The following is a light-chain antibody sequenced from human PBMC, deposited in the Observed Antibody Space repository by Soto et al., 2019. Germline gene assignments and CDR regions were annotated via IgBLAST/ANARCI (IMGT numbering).Light chain of an antibody. CDR2: SNN. J-gene: IGLJ3*02. V-gene: IGLV1-44*01. Sequence: QSVLTQPPSASGTPGQRVTISCSGSSSNIGSNTVNWYQQLPGTAPKLLIYSNNQRPSGVADRFSASKSGTSASLAISGLQSEDEADYYCAAWDDSRNGWVFGGGTKLTVL. CDR1: SSNIGSNT. CDR3: AAWDDSRNGWV.